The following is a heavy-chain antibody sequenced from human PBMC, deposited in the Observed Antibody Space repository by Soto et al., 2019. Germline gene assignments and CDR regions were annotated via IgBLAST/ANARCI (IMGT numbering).Heavy chain of an antibody. CDR3: AKALGSCSGGNCWNWFDP. CDR1: GFNLTNYA. CDR2: ISGTGDST. J-gene: IGHJ5*02. V-gene: IGHV3-23*01. Sequence: GGSLRLSCVASGFNLTNYAMSWVRQAPGKGLECVSTISGTGDSTFYADPVKGRFIISRDNFENTVYLHMNSLRAEDTAVYYCAKALGSCSGGNCWNWFDPWGQGTLVTVSS. D-gene: IGHD2-15*01.